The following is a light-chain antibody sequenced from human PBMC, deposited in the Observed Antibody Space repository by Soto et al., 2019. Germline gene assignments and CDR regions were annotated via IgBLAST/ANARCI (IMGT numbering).Light chain of an antibody. CDR1: QSVSSSY. CDR2: GAS. V-gene: IGKV3-20*01. CDR3: QQYGSSPLT. J-gene: IGKJ4*01. Sequence: EIVLTQSPGTLSLSPGERATLSCRASQSVSSSYLAWYQQKPGQAPRILIYGASSRATGIPDRFSGSGSGTDFTLTISRLEPEDFAVYYWQQYGSSPLTFGGGTKVEIK.